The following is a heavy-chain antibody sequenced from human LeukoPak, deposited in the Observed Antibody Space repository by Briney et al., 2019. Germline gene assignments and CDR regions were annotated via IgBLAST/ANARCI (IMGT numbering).Heavy chain of an antibody. J-gene: IGHJ3*02. CDR1: GFTFSSYS. CDR2: ISSSSSYI. V-gene: IGHV3-21*01. D-gene: IGHD3-22*01. CDR3: ARDHIFSDSSGYPYDI. Sequence: PGGSLRLSCAASGFTFSSYSMNWVRQAPGKGLEWVSSISSSSSYIYYADSVKGRFTISRDNAKNSLYLQMNSLRAEDTAVYYCARDHIFSDSSGYPYDIWGQGTMVTVSS.